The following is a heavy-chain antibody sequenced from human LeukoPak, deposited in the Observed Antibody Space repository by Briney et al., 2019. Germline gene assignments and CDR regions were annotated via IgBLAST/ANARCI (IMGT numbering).Heavy chain of an antibody. CDR1: GFTFSSYS. D-gene: IGHD4/OR15-4a*01. J-gene: IGHJ4*02. Sequence: GGSLRLSCAASGFTFSSYSMNWVRQAPGKGLEWVSYISSSNTIYYADSVKGRFTISRDNAKNSLYLQMNSLRAEDTAVYYCANRCSTSVFDYWGQGTLVTVSS. CDR3: ANRCSTSVFDY. CDR2: ISSSNTI. V-gene: IGHV3-48*04.